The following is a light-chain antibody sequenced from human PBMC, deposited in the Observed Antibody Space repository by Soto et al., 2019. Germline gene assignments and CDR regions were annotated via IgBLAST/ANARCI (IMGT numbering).Light chain of an antibody. CDR1: QSVSSN. J-gene: IGKJ4*01. CDR3: QQYIRWPLT. Sequence: EIVMTQSPATLSVSPGERATLSCRASQSVSSNLAWYQQKPGQAPSLLIYGASTRATGTPARFSGSGPGTEFTLTISSLQSEDFAVYYCQQYIRWPLTFGGGTK. CDR2: GAS. V-gene: IGKV3-15*01.